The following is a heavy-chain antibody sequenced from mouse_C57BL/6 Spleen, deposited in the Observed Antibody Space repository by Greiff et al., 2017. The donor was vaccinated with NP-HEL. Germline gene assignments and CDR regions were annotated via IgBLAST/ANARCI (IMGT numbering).Heavy chain of an antibody. CDR2: IYPGDGDT. J-gene: IGHJ3*01. Sequence: VQLQQSGPELVKPGASVKISCKASGYAFSSSWMNWVKQRPGKGLEWIGRIYPGDGDTNYNGKFKGKATLTADKSSSTAYMQLSSLTSEDSAVYFCARGASSGYGFAYWGQGTLVTVSA. D-gene: IGHD3-2*02. CDR3: ARGASSGYGFAY. CDR1: GYAFSSSW. V-gene: IGHV1-82*01.